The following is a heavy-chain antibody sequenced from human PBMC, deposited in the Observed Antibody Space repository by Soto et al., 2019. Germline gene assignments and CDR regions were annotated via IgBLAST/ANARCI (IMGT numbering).Heavy chain of an antibody. D-gene: IGHD2-15*01. J-gene: IGHJ5*02. Sequence: QVQLVQSGAEVKKPGSSVKVSCKASGGTFSSYAISWVRQAPGQGLEWMGGIIPIFGTANYAQKFQGRVTITADESTSTAYMELSSLRSEDTAVYYCARDRVRDCSGGSCLPNWFDPWGQGTLVTVSS. CDR3: ARDRVRDCSGGSCLPNWFDP. V-gene: IGHV1-69*01. CDR2: IIPIFGTA. CDR1: GGTFSSYA.